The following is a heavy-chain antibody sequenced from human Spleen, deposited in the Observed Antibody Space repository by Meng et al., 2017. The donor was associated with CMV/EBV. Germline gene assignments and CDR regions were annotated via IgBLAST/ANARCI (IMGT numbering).Heavy chain of an antibody. CDR1: GFTFSSYA. J-gene: IGHJ4*02. D-gene: IGHD6-6*01. V-gene: IGHV3-23*03. CDR3: ARGRRDGSSSVYYFDY. Sequence: GGSLRLSCAASGFTFSSYAMSWVRQAPGKGLEWVSVIYSGGSRTYYADSVKGRFTVSRDNSKNTLYLQMNSLRAEDTAIYYCARGRRDGSSSVYYFDYWGQGTLVTVSS. CDR2: IYSGGSRT.